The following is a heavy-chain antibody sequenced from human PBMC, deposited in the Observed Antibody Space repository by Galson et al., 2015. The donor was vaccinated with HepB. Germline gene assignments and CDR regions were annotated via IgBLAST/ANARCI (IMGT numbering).Heavy chain of an antibody. CDR3: VRDNMGRIAAAVPNWFDP. V-gene: IGHV1-69*13. CDR2: IIPTFGIA. CDR1: GGTFSSYG. J-gene: IGHJ5*02. D-gene: IGHD6-13*01. Sequence: SVKVSCKASGGTFSSYGISWVRQAPGQGLEWMGGIIPTFGIAHYAQKFQGRVTITADESKSTAYMELSSLRSEDTAVYYCVRDNMGRIAAAVPNWFDPWGQGTLVTVSS.